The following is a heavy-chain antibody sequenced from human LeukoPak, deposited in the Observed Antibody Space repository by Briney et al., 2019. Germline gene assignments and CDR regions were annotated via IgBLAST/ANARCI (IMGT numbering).Heavy chain of an antibody. V-gene: IGHV3-21*01. J-gene: IGHJ4*02. CDR3: ARDRWQLAQDFDY. CDR1: GFTFSSYS. CDR2: ISSSSSYI. Sequence: GGSLRLSCAASGFTFSSYSMNWVRQAPGKGLEWVSYISSSSSYIYYADSVKGRFTISRDNAKNSLYLQMNSLRAEDTAVYYCARDRWQLAQDFDYWGQGTLVTVSS. D-gene: IGHD6-6*01.